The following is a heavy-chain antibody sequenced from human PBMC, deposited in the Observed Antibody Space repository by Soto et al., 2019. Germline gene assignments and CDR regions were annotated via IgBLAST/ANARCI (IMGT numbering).Heavy chain of an antibody. J-gene: IGHJ6*02. V-gene: IGHV4-59*08. CDR1: GGSLSSYY. Sequence: SETLSLTCVVSGGSLSSYYWSWIRQPPGKGLEWIGYIYYSGSTNCNPSLKSRVTISVDTSKNQFSLKLSSVTAADTAVYYCARRLYYDSSGFEGGGMDVWGQGTTVTVSS. CDR2: IYYSGST. CDR3: ARRLYYDSSGFEGGGMDV. D-gene: IGHD3-22*01.